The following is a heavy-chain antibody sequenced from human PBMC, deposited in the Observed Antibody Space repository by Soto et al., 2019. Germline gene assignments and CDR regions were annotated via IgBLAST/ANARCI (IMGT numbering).Heavy chain of an antibody. CDR2: ISQDGSVK. D-gene: IGHD6-13*01. CDR3: AGRQQIYYYYGMDV. J-gene: IGHJ6*02. V-gene: IGHV3-30*03. CDR1: GISISTYA. Sequence: QVQLVESGGGVVQPGRSLTVSCAASGISISTYAMHWVRQAPGKGLEWVAVISQDGSVKYYADSVKGRFTISRDNPKNTLFLQMNSLGADDTAVYYCAGRQQIYYYYGMDVWGQGTTVTVSS.